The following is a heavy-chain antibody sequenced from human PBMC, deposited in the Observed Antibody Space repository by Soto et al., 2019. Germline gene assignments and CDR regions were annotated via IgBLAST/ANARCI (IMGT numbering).Heavy chain of an antibody. CDR2: ISAYNGNA. J-gene: IGHJ6*02. V-gene: IGHV1-18*01. D-gene: IGHD6-6*01. Sequence: ASVKVSCKASGYTFTSYGISWVRQAPGQGLEWMGWISAYNGNANYAQKLQGRVTMTTDTSTSTAYMELRSLRSDDTAVYYCARDRDSSSSKYYYYYGMDVWGQGTTVTVSS. CDR3: ARDRDSSSSKYYYYYGMDV. CDR1: GYTFTSYG.